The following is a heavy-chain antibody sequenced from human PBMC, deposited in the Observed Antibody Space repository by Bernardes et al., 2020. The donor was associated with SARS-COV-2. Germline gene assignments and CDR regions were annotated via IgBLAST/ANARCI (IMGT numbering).Heavy chain of an antibody. D-gene: IGHD6-6*01. CDR1: GYSFTSHW. Sequence: GESLKISCHDSGYSFTSHWIAWVRQMPGKGLEWMGMIYPDDSETRFSPSFQGRVTISADKSINTAYLQWTSLKASDTAMYYCATHSDSSERGAFDPWGQGTLVTVS. J-gene: IGHJ3*01. CDR3: ATHSDSSERGAFDP. V-gene: IGHV5-51*01. CDR2: IYPDDSET.